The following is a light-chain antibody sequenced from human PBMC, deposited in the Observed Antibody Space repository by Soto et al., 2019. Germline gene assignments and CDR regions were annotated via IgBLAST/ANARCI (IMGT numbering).Light chain of an antibody. J-gene: IGLJ1*01. CDR2: EVV. V-gene: IGLV2-8*01. Sequence: ALTQPASVSGSPGQSITISCTGTSSDVGGYDFVSWYQHHPGKAPRLIIYEVVQRPSGVPDRFSGSKSGNTASLTVSGLQAADEADYFCKSYAGSNTYVFGSGTKVTVL. CDR1: SSDVGGYDF. CDR3: KSYAGSNTYV.